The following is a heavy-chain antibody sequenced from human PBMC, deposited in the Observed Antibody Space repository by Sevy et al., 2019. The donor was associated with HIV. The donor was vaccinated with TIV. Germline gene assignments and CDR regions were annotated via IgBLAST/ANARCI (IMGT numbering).Heavy chain of an antibody. CDR2: ICKSSSYI. CDR3: TRGSGIDYYEKGMDR. Sequence: GGSLRLSCAASGSSFESFAMNWVRQAPGKGLEWVAYICKSSSYIYYADSVKGRFTISRDNAKNSLFLQMNSLGAEDTAIYYCTRGSGIDYYEKGMDRWGQGTTVTVSS. V-gene: IGHV3-21*04. D-gene: IGHD3-10*01. J-gene: IGHJ6*02. CDR1: GSSFESFA.